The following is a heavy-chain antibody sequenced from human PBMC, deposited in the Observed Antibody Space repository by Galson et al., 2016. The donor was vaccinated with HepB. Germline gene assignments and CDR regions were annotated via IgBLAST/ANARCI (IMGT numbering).Heavy chain of an antibody. CDR1: GFTFSSYA. V-gene: IGHV3-23*01. CDR3: AKGIVVVVAAAYFDY. D-gene: IGHD2-15*01. Sequence: SLRLSCAASGFTFSSYAMSWVRQAPGKGLEWVSAISVSGFSTYYKDSVKGRFTISRDNSKNTLYLQMNSLRAEDTAVYYCAKGIVVVVAAAYFDYWGQGTLVTVSP. J-gene: IGHJ4*02. CDR2: ISVSGFST.